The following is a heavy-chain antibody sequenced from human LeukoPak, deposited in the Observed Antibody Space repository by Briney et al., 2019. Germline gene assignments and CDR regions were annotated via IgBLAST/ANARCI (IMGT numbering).Heavy chain of an antibody. CDR2: INHSGST. Sequence: SETLSLTCAVYGGSFSGYYWSWIRQPPGKGLEWIGEINHSGSTNYNPSLKSRVTISVDTSKNQFSLKLSSVTAADTAVYYCARDLGNYATPAFDIWGQGTMDTVSS. CDR3: ARDLGNYATPAFDI. D-gene: IGHD1-7*01. CDR1: GGSFSGYY. J-gene: IGHJ3*02. V-gene: IGHV4-34*01.